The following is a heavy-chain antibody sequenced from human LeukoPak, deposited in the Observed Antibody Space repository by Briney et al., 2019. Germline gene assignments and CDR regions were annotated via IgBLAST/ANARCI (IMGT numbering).Heavy chain of an antibody. J-gene: IGHJ4*02. CDR2: IWYDGSNK. D-gene: IGHD3-10*01. CDR1: GFTFSSYG. V-gene: IGHV3-33*01. Sequence: GRSLRLSCAASGFTFSSYGMHWVRQAPGKGLEWVAVIWYDGSNKYYAVSVKGRFTISRDNSKNTLYLQMNSLRAEDTAVYYCARDNWFGEPRDYFDYWGQGTLVTVSS. CDR3: ARDNWFGEPRDYFDY.